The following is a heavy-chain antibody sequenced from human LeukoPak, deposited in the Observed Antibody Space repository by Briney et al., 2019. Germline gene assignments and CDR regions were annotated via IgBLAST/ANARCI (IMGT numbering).Heavy chain of an antibody. CDR3: AREGTRIAAAGTGWFDP. Sequence: GASVKVSCKASGYTFTSYYMRWVRQAPGQGLEWMGIINPSGGSTSYAQKFQGRVTMTRDTSTSTVYMELSSLRSEDTAVYYCAREGTRIAAAGTGWFDPWGQGTLVTVSS. D-gene: IGHD6-13*01. CDR2: INPSGGST. V-gene: IGHV1-46*01. CDR1: GYTFTSYY. J-gene: IGHJ5*02.